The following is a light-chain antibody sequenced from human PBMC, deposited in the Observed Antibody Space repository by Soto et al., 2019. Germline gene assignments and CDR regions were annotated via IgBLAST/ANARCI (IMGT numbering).Light chain of an antibody. CDR2: DAS. CDR1: QSINNW. J-gene: IGKJ2*01. Sequence: DIQMTQSPSTLSASVGDRVTVTCRASQSINNWLAWYQQRPGQAPRLLIYDASSLESGVPSRFSGSGSGTEFTLTISGLQPDDVATYFCQQYNTYSPFTFGQGTKLEIK. V-gene: IGKV1-5*01. CDR3: QQYNTYSPFT.